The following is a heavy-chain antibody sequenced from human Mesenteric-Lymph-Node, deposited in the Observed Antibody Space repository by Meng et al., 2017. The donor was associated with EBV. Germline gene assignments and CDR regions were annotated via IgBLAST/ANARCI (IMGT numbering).Heavy chain of an antibody. V-gene: IGHV4-61*01. CDR2: IYYSGST. J-gene: IGHJ4*02. CDR3: ATGLYGDYALAN. CDR1: GGSVSSGTYY. D-gene: IGHD4-17*01. Sequence: QVQVQEAGPGLVKPSETLSLTCTVSGGSVSSGTYYWSWIRQPPGKGLEWIGYIYYSGSTNYNPSLKSRVTISVDTSKNQFSLKLSSVTAADTAVYYCATGLYGDYALANWGQGTLVTVSS.